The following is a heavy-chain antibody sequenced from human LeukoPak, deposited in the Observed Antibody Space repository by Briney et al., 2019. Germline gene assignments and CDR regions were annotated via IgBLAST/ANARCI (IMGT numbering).Heavy chain of an antibody. V-gene: IGHV3-30*04. CDR1: GFTFSSYA. D-gene: IGHD3-10*01. Sequence: PGRSLRPSCAASGFTFSSYAMHWVRQAPGKGLEWVAVISYDGSNKYYADSVKGRFTISRDNSKNTLYLQMNSLRAEDTAVYYCAGLVRGVIRGWFDPWGQGTLVTVSS. CDR2: ISYDGSNK. J-gene: IGHJ5*02. CDR3: AGLVRGVIRGWFDP.